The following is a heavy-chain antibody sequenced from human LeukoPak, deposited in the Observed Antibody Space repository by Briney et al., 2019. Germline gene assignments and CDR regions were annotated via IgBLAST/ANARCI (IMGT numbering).Heavy chain of an antibody. J-gene: IGHJ4*02. CDR1: GFTFSSYN. CDR2: ISTSSITI. Sequence: GSLRLSCAASGFTFSSYNMNWVRQAPGKGLEWVSYISTSSITIYYADSVKGRFTISRDNAKNSLYLQMNSLRGEDTAVYYCARDRQDYFWSGYRYYFDYWGQGTLVTVSS. CDR3: ARDRQDYFWSGYRYYFDY. D-gene: IGHD3-3*01. V-gene: IGHV3-48*04.